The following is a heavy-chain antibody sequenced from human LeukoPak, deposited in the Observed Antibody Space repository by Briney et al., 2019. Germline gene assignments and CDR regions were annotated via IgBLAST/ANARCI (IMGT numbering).Heavy chain of an antibody. CDR2: INGDGRNI. J-gene: IGHJ4*02. Sequence: GGSLRLSCVASGFTFSSYWMHWVRQDPRKGLVWVSRINGDGRNINYADSVRGRFTISRDNAKNTLYLQMNTLRVEDTAVYYCARDLPMGDILTGYSDYWGQGTLVTVSS. D-gene: IGHD3-9*01. CDR1: GFTFSSYW. CDR3: ARDLPMGDILTGYSDY. V-gene: IGHV3-74*01.